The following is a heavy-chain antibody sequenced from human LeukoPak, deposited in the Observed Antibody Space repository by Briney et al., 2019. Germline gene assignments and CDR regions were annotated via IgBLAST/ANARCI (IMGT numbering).Heavy chain of an antibody. D-gene: IGHD2-2*01. J-gene: IGHJ6*03. Sequence: GASVKVSCKGSGYSFTSYWIGWVRQMPGKGLEWMGIIYPGDSDTRYSPSFQGQVTISADKSISTAYLQWSSLKASDTAMYYCARQVVVPAANYYYYYMDVWGKGTTVTVSS. CDR3: ARQVVVPAANYYYYYMDV. V-gene: IGHV5-51*01. CDR1: GYSFTSYW. CDR2: IYPGDSDT.